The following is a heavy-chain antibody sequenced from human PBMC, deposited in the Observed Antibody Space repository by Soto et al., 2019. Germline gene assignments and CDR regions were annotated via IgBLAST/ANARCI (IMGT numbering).Heavy chain of an antibody. CDR1: GGSISSYY. Sequence: SETLSLTCTVSGGSISSYYWSWIPQPPGKGLEWIGYIYYSGSTNYNPSLKSRVTISVDTSKNQFSLKLSSVTAADTAVYYCARADYDILTGSLYYFDYWGQGTLVTVSS. CDR3: ARADYDILTGSLYYFDY. D-gene: IGHD3-9*01. CDR2: IYYSGST. V-gene: IGHV4-59*01. J-gene: IGHJ4*02.